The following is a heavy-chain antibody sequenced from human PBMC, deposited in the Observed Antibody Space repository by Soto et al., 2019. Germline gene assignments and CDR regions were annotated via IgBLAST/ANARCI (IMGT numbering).Heavy chain of an antibody. J-gene: IGHJ6*02. D-gene: IGHD3-9*01. CDR1: GGSFSGYY. CDR3: ALILTGYPSNYHYGMDV. Sequence: SSETLSLTCAVYGGSFSGYYWSWIRQPPGKGLEWIGEINHSGSTNYNPSLKSRVTISVDTSKNQFSLKLSSVTAADTAVYYCALILTGYPSNYHYGMDVWGQGTTVTVSS. V-gene: IGHV4-34*01. CDR2: INHSGST.